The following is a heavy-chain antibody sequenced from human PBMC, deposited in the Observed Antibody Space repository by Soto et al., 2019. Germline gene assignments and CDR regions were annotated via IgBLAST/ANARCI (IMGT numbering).Heavy chain of an antibody. Sequence: QVQLQESGPGLVKPSQTLSLTCTVYCDSISSGDYFWSWIRKTPGKVLEWIGYIYYSGSTYYNPSLKSRVSISVDTFKNQFALKLSSVTAADTAVYYCARLREYFQHWGQGTLVTVS. CDR3: ARLREYFQH. CDR1: CDSISSGDYF. V-gene: IGHV4-30-4*01. CDR2: IYYSGST. J-gene: IGHJ1*01. D-gene: IGHD2-15*01.